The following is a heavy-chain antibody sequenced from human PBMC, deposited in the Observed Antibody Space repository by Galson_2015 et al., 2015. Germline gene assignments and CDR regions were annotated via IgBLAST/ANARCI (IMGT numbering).Heavy chain of an antibody. CDR3: AGRSVRCYIDY. Sequence: SLRLSCAASGFTFNNYDMSWIRQAPGKGLEWVSYVGSSGTYTNYADSVKGRFTISRDNSKNTLYLQMNSLRAEDTAIYCCAGRSVRCYIDYWGQGTLVTVSS. CDR1: GFTFNNYD. CDR2: VGSSGTYT. J-gene: IGHJ4*02. V-gene: IGHV3-11*03. D-gene: IGHD4-17*01.